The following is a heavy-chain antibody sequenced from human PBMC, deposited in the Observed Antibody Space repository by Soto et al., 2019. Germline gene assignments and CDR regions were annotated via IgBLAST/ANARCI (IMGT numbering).Heavy chain of an antibody. V-gene: IGHV4-39*01. D-gene: IGHD3-10*01. CDR2: IYYSGST. CDR1: GDSISGSNYN. J-gene: IGHJ4*02. CDR3: ARHLYGSGIVGQH. Sequence: QLQLQESGPGLVRPSETLSLTCTVSGDSISGSNYNWGWIRQPPGKGLEWIASIYYSGSTYYNPSLKSRLTSSVDTSKNRFSLKLTSVTAADTAVYYCARHLYGSGIVGQHWGQGTLVTVSS.